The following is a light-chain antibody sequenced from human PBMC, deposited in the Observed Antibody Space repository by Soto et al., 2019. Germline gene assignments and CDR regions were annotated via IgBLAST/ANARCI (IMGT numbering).Light chain of an antibody. CDR1: SSDVGGSGL. J-gene: IGLJ2*01. CDR2: EGF. Sequence: QSVLTQPASVSGSPGQSITISCTGTSSDVGGSGLVSWYQFHPDKAPKLLIFEGFKRPSGVSNRFSGSKSGSTASLTISGLQAEDEADYYCCSYAGRSTWDVVFGGGTKLTVL. V-gene: IGLV2-23*01. CDR3: CSYAGRSTWDVV.